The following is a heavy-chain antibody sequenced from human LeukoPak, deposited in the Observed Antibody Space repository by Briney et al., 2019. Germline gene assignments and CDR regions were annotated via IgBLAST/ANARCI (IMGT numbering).Heavy chain of an antibody. V-gene: IGHV4-34*01. Sequence: PSETLSLTCTVSGGPISGYYWNWIRQPPGKGLEWIGEINHSGSTNYNPSLKSRVTISVDTSKNQFSLKLSSVTAADTAVYYCARDHLANLASRLFDPWGQGTLVTVSS. CDR2: INHSGST. D-gene: IGHD3-3*01. CDR1: GGPISGYY. J-gene: IGHJ5*02. CDR3: ARDHLANLASRLFDP.